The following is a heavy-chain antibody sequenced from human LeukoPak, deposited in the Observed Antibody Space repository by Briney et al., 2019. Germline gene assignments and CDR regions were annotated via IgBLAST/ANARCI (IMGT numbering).Heavy chain of an antibody. CDR2: VYYSGTT. D-gene: IGHD6-6*01. CDR3: ARRIMGSSSMDS. J-gene: IGHJ4*02. Sequence: SETLSLTCSVSGASTDSSSYYWSWIRQPPGKGLEWIGNVYYSGTTSYNPSLQSRVTISVDTSKHQFSLKLRSVTAADTAVYFCARRIMGSSSMDSWGRGTLVTVSS. CDR1: GASTDSSSYY. V-gene: IGHV4-39*07.